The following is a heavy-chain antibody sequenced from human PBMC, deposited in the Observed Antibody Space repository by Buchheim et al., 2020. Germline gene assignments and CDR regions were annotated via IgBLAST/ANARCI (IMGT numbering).Heavy chain of an antibody. V-gene: IGHV3-30-3*01. J-gene: IGHJ4*02. CDR3: ARDLAYGDYVLGFCGY. CDR2: ISYDGSNK. Sequence: QVQLVESGGGVVQPGRSLRLSCAASGFTFSSYAMHWVRQAPGKGLEWVAVISYDGSNKYYADSVKGRFTISRDNSKNTLYLQMNSLRAEDTAVYYCARDLAYGDYVLGFCGYWGQGTL. D-gene: IGHD4-17*01. CDR1: GFTFSSYA.